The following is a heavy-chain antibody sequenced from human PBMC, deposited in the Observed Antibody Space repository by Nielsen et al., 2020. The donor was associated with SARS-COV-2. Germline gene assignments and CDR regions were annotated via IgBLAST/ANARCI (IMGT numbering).Heavy chain of an antibody. CDR3: VKGGDSDGWSLLDY. D-gene: IGHD5-12*01. V-gene: IGHV3-30*02. Sequence: VRQAPGKGLEWLAFIRNEGVNKYYADSVKGRFTISRDNSRFTLYLQMDSLRTGDTAVYYCVKGGDSDGWSLLDYWGQGTLVTVSS. J-gene: IGHJ4*02. CDR2: IRNEGVNK.